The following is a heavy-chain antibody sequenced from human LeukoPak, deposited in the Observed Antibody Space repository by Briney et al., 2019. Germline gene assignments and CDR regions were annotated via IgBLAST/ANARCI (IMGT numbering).Heavy chain of an antibody. J-gene: IGHJ4*02. V-gene: IGHV1-69*13. D-gene: IGHD3-10*01. CDR1: GGTFGSYA. CDR2: IIPIFGTA. CDR3: ARVISMVRGVRSYYFDY. Sequence: SVKVSCKASGGTFGSYAISWVRQAPGQGLEWMGGIIPIFGTANYAQKFQGRVTITADESTSTAYMELSSLRSEDTAVYNCARVISMVRGVRSYYFDYWGQGTLVTVSS.